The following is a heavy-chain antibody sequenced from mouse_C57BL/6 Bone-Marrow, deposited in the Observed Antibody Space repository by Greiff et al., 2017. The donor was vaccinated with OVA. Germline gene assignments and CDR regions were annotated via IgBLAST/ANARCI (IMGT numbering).Heavy chain of an antibody. D-gene: IGHD1-1*01. Sequence: EVHLVESGGGLVKPGGSLKLSCAASGFTFSSYAMSWVRQTPEKRLEWVATISDGGSYTYYPDNVKGRFTISRDNAKNNLYLQMAHLKSEDTAMYYCARERAIYPFDYWGQGTTLTVSS. CDR2: ISDGGSYT. V-gene: IGHV5-4*01. J-gene: IGHJ2*01. CDR3: ARERAIYPFDY. CDR1: GFTFSSYA.